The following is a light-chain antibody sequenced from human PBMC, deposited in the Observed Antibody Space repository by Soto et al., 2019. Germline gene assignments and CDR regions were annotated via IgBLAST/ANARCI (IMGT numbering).Light chain of an antibody. J-gene: IGKJ1*01. CDR1: QSVSSY. Sequence: EFVLTQSTGTLSLSPGERATLSCRASQSVSSYLAWYQQKPGQAPRLLIYDASNRATGIPARFSGSGSGTDFTLTISSLEPEDFAVYYCQQRSNWPWTFGQGTKVDIK. CDR2: DAS. V-gene: IGKV3-11*01. CDR3: QQRSNWPWT.